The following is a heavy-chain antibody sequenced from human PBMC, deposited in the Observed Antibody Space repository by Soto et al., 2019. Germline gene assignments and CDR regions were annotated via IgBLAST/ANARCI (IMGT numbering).Heavy chain of an antibody. Sequence: SETLSLTCAVSSGSIRSSNWWSWVRQSPGKGLEWIGEIFHNGNTYYNPSLNSRVTISVDTSKNQLSLTLSSVTAADTAVYYCARCLHCSNGGRFDPWGQGALVTVSS. D-gene: IGHD2-8*01. CDR3: ARCLHCSNGGRFDP. CDR2: IFHNGNT. V-gene: IGHV4-4*02. CDR1: SGSIRSSNW. J-gene: IGHJ5*02.